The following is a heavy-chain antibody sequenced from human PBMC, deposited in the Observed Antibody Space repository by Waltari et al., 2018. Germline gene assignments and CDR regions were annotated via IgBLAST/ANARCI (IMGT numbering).Heavy chain of an antibody. CDR2: IRSKADGGTT. CDR3: TRDPYSSGWYEASLDY. J-gene: IGHJ4*02. D-gene: IGHD6-19*01. CDR1: GFTFGDYA. Sequence: EVQLVESGGGLVQPGRSLRLSCTASGFTFGDYAMSWVRQAPGKGLEWVGFIRSKADGGTTEYAASVKGRFTISRDDSKSIAYLQMNSLKTEDTAVYYCTRDPYSSGWYEASLDYWGQGTLVTVSS. V-gene: IGHV3-49*04.